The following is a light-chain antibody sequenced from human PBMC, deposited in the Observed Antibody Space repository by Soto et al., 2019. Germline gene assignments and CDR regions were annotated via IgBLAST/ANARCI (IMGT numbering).Light chain of an antibody. CDR1: QSVGSN. CDR2: GAS. J-gene: IGKJ1*01. CDR3: QQYNNWPPWT. Sequence: ETVMTQSPATLSVSPGERATLSCRASQSVGSNLAWYQQKPGQAPRLLIYGASTKATGIPASFSGRGSGKEFTLTITSLQSEDFAVYYCQQYNNWPPWTFGQGTKVEIK. V-gene: IGKV3-15*01.